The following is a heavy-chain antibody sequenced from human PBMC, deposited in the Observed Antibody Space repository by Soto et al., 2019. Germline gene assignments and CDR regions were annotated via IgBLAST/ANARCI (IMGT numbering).Heavy chain of an antibody. Sequence: QVQLVQSGAEVKKPGSSVKVSCKASGGTFSSYAISWVRQAPGQGLEWMGGIIPIFGTANYAQKFQGRVTITADESTSTAYMELSSLRSEDTAVYYCARGSYYGSSGYYPSYPYYYYGMDVWGQGTTVTVSS. CDR2: IIPIFGTA. CDR3: ARGSYYGSSGYYPSYPYYYYGMDV. CDR1: GGTFSSYA. V-gene: IGHV1-69*12. J-gene: IGHJ6*02. D-gene: IGHD3-22*01.